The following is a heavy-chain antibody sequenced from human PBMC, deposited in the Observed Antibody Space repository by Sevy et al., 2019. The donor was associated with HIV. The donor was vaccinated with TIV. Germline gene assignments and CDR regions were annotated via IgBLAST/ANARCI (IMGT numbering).Heavy chain of an antibody. CDR2: ISYDGSNK. CDR3: AKDLDYFDSSAGPSSLIYNYYYGLED. D-gene: IGHD3-22*01. J-gene: IGHJ6*02. Sequence: GGSLRLSCAASGFTFSSFGMHWVHQAPGKGLEWVSFISYDGSNKKYADSVKGRLTVSRDKSKNTLYLQMNSLRAEDTAVYYCAKDLDYFDSSAGPSSLIYNYYYGLEDWGPGTTVTVSS. CDR1: GFTFSSFG. V-gene: IGHV3-30*18.